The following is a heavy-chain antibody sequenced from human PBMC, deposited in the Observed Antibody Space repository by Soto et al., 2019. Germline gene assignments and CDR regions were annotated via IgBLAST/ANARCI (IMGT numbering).Heavy chain of an antibody. CDR1: GYTLTELS. D-gene: IGHD3-10*01. CDR2: IIPIFGTA. J-gene: IGHJ6*02. V-gene: IGHV1-69*13. CDR3: ARDTMVRGGNYYYGMDV. Sequence: SVKVSCKVSGYTLTELSMHWVRQAPGQGLEWMGGIIPIFGTANYAQKFQGRVTITADESTSTAYMELSSLRSEDTAVYYCARDTMVRGGNYYYGMDVWGQGTTVTVSS.